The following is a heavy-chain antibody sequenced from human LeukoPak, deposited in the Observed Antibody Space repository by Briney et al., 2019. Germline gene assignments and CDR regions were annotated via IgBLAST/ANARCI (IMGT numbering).Heavy chain of an antibody. CDR1: GGSFSGYY. J-gene: IGHJ6*02. CDR2: INHSGST. D-gene: IGHD6-13*01. CDR3: ARGRLAAAGFTYYYYYGMDV. V-gene: IGHV4-34*01. Sequence: SETLSLTCAVYGGSFSGYYWSWIRQPPGKGLEWIGEINHSGSTNCNPSLKSRVTISVDTSKNQFSLKLSSVTAADTAVYYCARGRLAAAGFTYYYYYGMDVWGQGTTVTVSS.